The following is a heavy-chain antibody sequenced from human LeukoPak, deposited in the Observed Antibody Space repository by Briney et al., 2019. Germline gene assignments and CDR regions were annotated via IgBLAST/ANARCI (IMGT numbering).Heavy chain of an antibody. D-gene: IGHD6-6*01. CDR1: GYSFTTFW. CDR3: ATLAARPPYFDY. Sequence: GESLQISCQGSGYSFTTFWIGWVRQMPGKGLEWMGIIYPGDSDTRYSPSFQGQVTISADKSISTAYLQWSSLKASDTAMYYCATLAARPPYFDYWGQGTLVTVSS. V-gene: IGHV5-51*01. J-gene: IGHJ4*02. CDR2: IYPGDSDT.